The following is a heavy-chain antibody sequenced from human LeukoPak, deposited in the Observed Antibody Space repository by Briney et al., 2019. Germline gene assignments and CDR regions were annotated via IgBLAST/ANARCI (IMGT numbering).Heavy chain of an antibody. Sequence: SQTLSLTCTVSGGSIGSGGYYWSWIRQHPGKGLEWIGYIYYSGSTYYNPSLKSRVTISVDTSKNQFSLKLSSVTAADTAVYYCARAIPYEGFDYWGQGTLVTVSS. V-gene: IGHV4-31*03. J-gene: IGHJ4*02. CDR2: IYYSGST. CDR1: GGSIGSGGYY. D-gene: IGHD3-22*01. CDR3: ARAIPYEGFDY.